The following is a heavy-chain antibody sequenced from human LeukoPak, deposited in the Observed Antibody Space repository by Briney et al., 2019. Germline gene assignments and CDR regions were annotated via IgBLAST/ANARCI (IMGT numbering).Heavy chain of an antibody. Sequence: PSETLSLTCSVYGGSFSGYCWSWIRQPPGQGLEWIGEINHSGSTNYNPSLKTRVTISLDRSKDQFSLKLTSVTAADTAVYYCTRGKPETVFDSWGRGTLVIVSS. CDR1: GGSFSGYC. CDR2: INHSGST. J-gene: IGHJ4*01. V-gene: IGHV4-34*01. CDR3: TRGKPETVFDS.